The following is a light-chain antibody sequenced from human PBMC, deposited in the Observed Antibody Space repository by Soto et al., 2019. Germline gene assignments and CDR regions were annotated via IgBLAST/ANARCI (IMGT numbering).Light chain of an antibody. CDR3: QQRRNWPPT. J-gene: IGKJ4*01. CDR2: DAS. Sequence: TQSPATLSVTPGEMTTLXXRDSQSVSSYLAWYQQKPGLAPRXLIYDASNRATGIPARFSGSGSGTDFTLTISSLEPEDFAVYYCQQRRNWPPTFGGGTKVDI. V-gene: IGKV3-11*01. CDR1: QSVSSY.